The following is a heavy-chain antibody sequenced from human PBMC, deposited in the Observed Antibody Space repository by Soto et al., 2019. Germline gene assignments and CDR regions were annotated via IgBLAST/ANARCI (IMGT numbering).Heavy chain of an antibody. CDR3: ARSRAPGASDAFDI. CDR2: INPSGGSP. CDR1: GYTFTRHY. Sequence: QVQLVQSGAEVKKPGASVKVSCKASGYTFTRHYIYWVRQAPGEGLQWMGFINPSGGSPVYPQKFQGTVTMTSDTSTTTVYMELSSLRSEDTGVYYCARSRAPGASDAFDIWGLGTMVTVSS. D-gene: IGHD2-8*02. J-gene: IGHJ3*02. V-gene: IGHV1-46*01.